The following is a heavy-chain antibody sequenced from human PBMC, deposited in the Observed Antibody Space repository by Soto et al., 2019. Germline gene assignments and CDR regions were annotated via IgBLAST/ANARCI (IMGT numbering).Heavy chain of an antibody. D-gene: IGHD3-16*01. V-gene: IGHV3-23*01. Sequence: GGSLRLSCAASGFPFSNYAMTWGRPGPGKGLEWVSGISGSGGRSYYADSVKGRFTISRDNSKSTLYLQMNSLRAEDTAVYYCAKAYFVWSSEQPYYFDYWGQGTLVTVSS. J-gene: IGHJ4*02. CDR1: GFPFSNYA. CDR3: AKAYFVWSSEQPYYFDY. CDR2: ISGSGGRS.